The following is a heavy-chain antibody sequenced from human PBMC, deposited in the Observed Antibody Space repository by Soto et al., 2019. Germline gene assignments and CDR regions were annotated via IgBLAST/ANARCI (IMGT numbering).Heavy chain of an antibody. J-gene: IGHJ4*02. D-gene: IGHD5-12*01. V-gene: IGHV4-34*01. CDR1: GGSFSGYY. CDR2: INHSGST. Sequence: PSETLSLTCAVYGGSFSGYYWSWIRQPPGKGLEWIGEINHSGSTNYNPSPKSRVTISVDTSKNQFSLKLSSVTAADTAVYYCARPQFPLSGDGYKYWGQGTLVTVSS. CDR3: ARPQFPLSGDGYKY.